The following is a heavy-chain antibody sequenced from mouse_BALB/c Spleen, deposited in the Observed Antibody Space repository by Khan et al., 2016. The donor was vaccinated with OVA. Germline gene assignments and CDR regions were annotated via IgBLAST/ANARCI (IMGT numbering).Heavy chain of an antibody. CDR1: GFSLTSYG. CDR3: AGLYYYGSSFYAMDY. J-gene: IGHJ4*01. D-gene: IGHD1-1*01. V-gene: IGHV2-9*02. CDR2: IWAGGST. Sequence: VQLKQSGPGLVAPSQSLSITCTVSGFSLTSYGVHWVRQPPGKGLEWLGVIWAGGSTNYNSALMSRLSISKDNSKSQVFLKMNSLQTDDTAMYYCAGLYYYGSSFYAMDYWGQGTSVTVSS.